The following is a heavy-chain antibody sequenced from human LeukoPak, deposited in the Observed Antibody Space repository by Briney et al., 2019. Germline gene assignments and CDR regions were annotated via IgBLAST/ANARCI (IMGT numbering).Heavy chain of an antibody. D-gene: IGHD1-7*01. CDR2: IYYSGST. CDR1: GGSISSGDYY. Sequence: PSETLSLTCTVSGGSISSGDYYWSWIRQPPGKGLEWIGYIYYSGSTYYNPSLKSRVTISVDTSKNQFSLKLSSVTAADTAVYYCARETRARAFDIWGQGTMVTVSS. CDR3: ARETRARAFDI. V-gene: IGHV4-30-4*02. J-gene: IGHJ3*02.